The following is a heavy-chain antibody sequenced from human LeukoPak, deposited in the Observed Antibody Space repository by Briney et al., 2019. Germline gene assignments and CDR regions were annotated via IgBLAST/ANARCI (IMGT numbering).Heavy chain of an antibody. CDR3: ARDPAGRNSSGWYLRYYYYGMDV. D-gene: IGHD6-19*01. CDR2: IYYSGST. V-gene: IGHV4-30-4*01. Sequence: SETLSLTCTVSGGSISSSSYYWSWIRQPPGKGLEWIGYIYYSGSTYYNPSLKSRVTISVDTSKNQFSLKLSSVTAADTAVYYCARDPAGRNSSGWYLRYYYYGMDVWGQGTTVTVSS. J-gene: IGHJ6*02. CDR1: GGSISSSSYY.